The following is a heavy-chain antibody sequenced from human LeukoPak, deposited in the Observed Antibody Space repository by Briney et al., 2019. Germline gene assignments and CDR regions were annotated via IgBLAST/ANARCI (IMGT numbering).Heavy chain of an antibody. V-gene: IGHV1-69*05. J-gene: IGHJ4*02. D-gene: IGHD1-26*01. CDR2: IIPIFGTA. Sequence: GSSVKVSCKASEGTFSTYAINWVRQAPGQGLEWMGGIIPIFGTANYAQKFQGRVTITTDESTSTAYMELGSLRSEDTAVYYCARVFARSGEIRGSYYYYWGQGTLVTVSS. CDR3: ARVFARSGEIRGSYYYY. CDR1: EGTFSTYA.